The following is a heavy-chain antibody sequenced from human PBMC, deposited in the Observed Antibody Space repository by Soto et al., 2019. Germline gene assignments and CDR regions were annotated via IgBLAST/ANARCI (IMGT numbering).Heavy chain of an antibody. D-gene: IGHD3-22*01. V-gene: IGHV2-5*02. CDR1: GFSLSTSGVG. CDR3: ARYYYDRSDYPPFDY. CDR2: IFWDDDN. J-gene: IGHJ4*02. Sequence: QITLKESGPTLVKPTQPLTLTCTVSGFSLSTSGVGVGWIRQPPGKALEWLALIFWDDDNRYSPSLKSRLTITKDTSKNQVVLTMTDMDPVDTATYYCARYYYDRSDYPPFDYWGQGTLVTVSS.